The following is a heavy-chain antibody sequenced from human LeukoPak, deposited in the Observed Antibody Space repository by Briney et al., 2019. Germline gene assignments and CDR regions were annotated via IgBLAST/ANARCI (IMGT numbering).Heavy chain of an antibody. CDR3: ARAPTVTQNNYYYYMDV. CDR1: GGSISSSS. J-gene: IGHJ6*03. CDR2: ISSSSSYI. Sequence: ETLSLTCTVSGGSISSSSYYWGWIRQPPGKGLEWVSSISSSSSYIYYADSVKGRFTISRDNAKNSLYLQMNSLRAEDTAVYYCARAPTVTQNNYYYYMDVWGKGTTVTVSS. V-gene: IGHV3-21*01. D-gene: IGHD4-17*01.